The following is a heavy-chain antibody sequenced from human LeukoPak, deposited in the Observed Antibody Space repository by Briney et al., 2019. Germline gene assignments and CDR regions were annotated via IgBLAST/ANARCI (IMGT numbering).Heavy chain of an antibody. D-gene: IGHD6-6*01. CDR3: ARDSYSSSETDAFDI. CDR2: INWNGGST. V-gene: IGHV3-20*04. Sequence: GGSLRLSCAASGFTFDDYGMSWVRQAPGKGLEWVSGINWNGGSTTYADSVKGRFTISRDNGKNSLYLQMNSLRAEDTAVYYCARDSYSSSETDAFDIWGQGTMVTVSS. CDR1: GFTFDDYG. J-gene: IGHJ3*02.